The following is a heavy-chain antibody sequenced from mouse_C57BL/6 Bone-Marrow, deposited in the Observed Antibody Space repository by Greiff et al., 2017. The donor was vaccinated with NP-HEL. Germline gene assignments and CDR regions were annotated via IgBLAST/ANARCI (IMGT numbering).Heavy chain of an antibody. V-gene: IGHV1-64*01. CDR3: ARGLLWLRRQDYYAMGY. D-gene: IGHD2-2*01. J-gene: IGHJ4*01. CDR2: IHPNSGST. Sequence: QVQLQQPGAELVKPGASVKLSCKASGYTFTSYWMHWVKQRPGQGLEWIGMIHPNSGSTNYNEKFKSKATLTVDKSSSTAYMQLSSLTSEDSAVYYCARGLLWLRRQDYYAMGYWGQGTSVTVSS. CDR1: GYTFTSYW.